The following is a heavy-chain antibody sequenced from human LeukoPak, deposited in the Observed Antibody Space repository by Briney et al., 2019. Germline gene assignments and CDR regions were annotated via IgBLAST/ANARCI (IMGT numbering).Heavy chain of an antibody. D-gene: IGHD3-3*01. Sequence: ASVRVSCKASGYPFSAHFLNWVRQAPGQGLEWMGRINPNGGGTNYAQKFQGRVTMTSDTSISAAYMELSRLRSDDTAVYYCARERKITIFGVACDYWGQGTLVTVSS. CDR1: GYPFSAHF. CDR3: ARERKITIFGVACDY. CDR2: INPNGGGT. J-gene: IGHJ4*02. V-gene: IGHV1-2*06.